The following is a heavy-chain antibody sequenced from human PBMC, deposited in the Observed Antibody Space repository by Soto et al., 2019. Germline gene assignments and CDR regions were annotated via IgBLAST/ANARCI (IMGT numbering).Heavy chain of an antibody. CDR2: SRDKGNSYST. V-gene: IGHV3-72*01. Sequence: EVQLVESGGGLVQPGGSLRLSCAGSGFTFSDYYIDWVRQAPGKGLEWVGRSRDKGNSYSTDYAASVKGRFTISRDASKNSLFLQMNSLKTEDTALYHCTRSITGTTSSDYWGQGTLVTVSS. CDR1: GFTFSDYY. D-gene: IGHD1-7*01. J-gene: IGHJ4*02. CDR3: TRSITGTTSSDY.